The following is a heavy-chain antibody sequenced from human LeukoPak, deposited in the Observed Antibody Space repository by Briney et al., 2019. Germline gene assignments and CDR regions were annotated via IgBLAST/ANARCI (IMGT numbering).Heavy chain of an antibody. J-gene: IGHJ4*02. CDR3: AKEGTASKPSDLDY. V-gene: IGHV3-30*02. Sequence: GGSLRLSCAASGFTFSSYAMSWVRQAPGKGLEWVAFIRYGGSDRYYLDSVKGRFTISRDSSKNTVYLQMNSLRAEDTAVYYCAKEGTASKPSDLDYWGQGTLVTVSS. CDR1: GFTFSSYA. CDR2: IRYGGSDR. D-gene: IGHD1/OR15-1a*01.